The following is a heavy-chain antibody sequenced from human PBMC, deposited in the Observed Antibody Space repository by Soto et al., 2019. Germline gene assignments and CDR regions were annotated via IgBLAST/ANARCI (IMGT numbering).Heavy chain of an antibody. J-gene: IGHJ6*02. V-gene: IGHV4-59*01. CDR3: ARDLWGYCGTDCYPLDV. Sequence: PETLPPPCIVPGAPIRSYYWGGLRQPPGKGLEWIGYMYNTGSTVYNPPLKSRVTISVDTSKNQFSLKLNSVTAADTAVYYCARDLWGYCGTDCYPLDVWGQGTTVTVS. CDR2: MYNTGST. CDR1: GAPIRSYY. D-gene: IGHD2-21*02.